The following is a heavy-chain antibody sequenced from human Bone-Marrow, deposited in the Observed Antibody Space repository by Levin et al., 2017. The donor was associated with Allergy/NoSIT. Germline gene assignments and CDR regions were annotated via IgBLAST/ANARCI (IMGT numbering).Heavy chain of an antibody. CDR2: LLFPRAPI. CDR3: AKDWVVYSSGWEGNAFDL. Sequence: SLLLSFFSSLFIGYSYFILCVWFSPCPFLSFFSVLLFPRAPITYADSVKGRFTISRDNAENSLYLEMNSLRAEDTAFYYCAKDWVVYSSGWEGNAFDLWGQGTLVTVSS. CDR1: LFIGYSYF. D-gene: IGHD6-19*01. J-gene: IGHJ3*01. V-gene: IGHV3-9*01.